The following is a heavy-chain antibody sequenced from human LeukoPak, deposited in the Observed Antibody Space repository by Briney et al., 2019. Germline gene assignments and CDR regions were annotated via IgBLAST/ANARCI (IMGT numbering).Heavy chain of an antibody. CDR3: ARDPGYSSGPGIDY. D-gene: IGHD6-19*01. Sequence: SETLSLTCTVSGGSISSGGYYWSWIRQHPGKGLEWIGYIYYSGSTYYNPSLKSRVTISVDTSKNQFSLKLSSVTAADTAVYYCARDPGYSSGPGIDYWGQGTLVTVSS. J-gene: IGHJ4*02. CDR1: GGSISSGGYY. CDR2: IYYSGST. V-gene: IGHV4-31*03.